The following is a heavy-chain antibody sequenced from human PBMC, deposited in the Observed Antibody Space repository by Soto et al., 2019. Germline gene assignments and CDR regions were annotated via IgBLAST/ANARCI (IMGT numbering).Heavy chain of an antibody. CDR3: ARVPRYDTWYFDY. J-gene: IGHJ4*02. CDR2: LWYDGSRE. CDR1: GFSVSTHV. Sequence: QVQLVESGGGVVQPGRSLRLSCAASGFSVSTHVIHWVRQAPGKGLEWVAVLWYDGSREYYAESVKGRFTISRYNSNNTMYLQMNSLRAEDPAVYYCARVPRYDTWYFDYWGQGTLATVSS. D-gene: IGHD3-22*01. V-gene: IGHV3-33*01.